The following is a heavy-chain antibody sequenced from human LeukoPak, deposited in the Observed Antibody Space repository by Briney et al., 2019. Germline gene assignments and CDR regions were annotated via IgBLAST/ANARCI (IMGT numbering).Heavy chain of an antibody. D-gene: IGHD4-17*01. CDR3: ARAKDYGDHNYYYGMDV. CDR2: MNPNSGNT. J-gene: IGHJ6*04. V-gene: IGHV1-8*01. CDR1: GYTFTSYD. Sequence: ASVKVSCKASGYTFTSYDINWVRQATGQGREGMGWMNPNSGNTGYAQKFQGRVTMTRNTSISTAYMELSSLRSEDTAVYYCARAKDYGDHNYYYGMDVWGKGTTVTVSS.